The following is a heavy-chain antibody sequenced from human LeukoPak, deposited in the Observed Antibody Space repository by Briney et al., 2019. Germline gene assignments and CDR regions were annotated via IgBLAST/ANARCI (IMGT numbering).Heavy chain of an antibody. D-gene: IGHD3-22*01. Sequence: ASVKVSCKASGYTFTGYYMHWVRQAPGQGLEWMGWINPNSGGTNYARKFQGRVTMTRDTSISTAYMELSRPRSDDTAVYYCARVSPLSSGYSAFDIWGQGTMVTVSS. V-gene: IGHV1-2*02. CDR1: GYTFTGYY. J-gene: IGHJ3*02. CDR3: ARVSPLSSGYSAFDI. CDR2: INPNSGGT.